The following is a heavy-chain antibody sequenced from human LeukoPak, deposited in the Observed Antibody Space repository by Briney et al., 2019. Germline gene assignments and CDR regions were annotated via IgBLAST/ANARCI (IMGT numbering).Heavy chain of an antibody. CDR1: GITFSTYA. D-gene: IGHD3-3*01. J-gene: IGHJ4*02. CDR3: ARDYDFWSGFFDN. CDR2: ISYHGSNK. V-gene: IGHV3-30-3*01. Sequence: PGGSLRLSCAASGITFSTYAILWVRQAPGKGLEWVAVISYHGSNKYYADSVKGRFTISRDNSKNTLYLQMNSLRAEDTAVYYCARDYDFWSGFFDNWGQGILVTVSS.